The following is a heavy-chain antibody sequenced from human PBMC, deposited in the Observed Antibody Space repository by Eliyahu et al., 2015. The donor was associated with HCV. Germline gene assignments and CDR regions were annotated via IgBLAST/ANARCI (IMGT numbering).Heavy chain of an antibody. CDR2: INHSGST. D-gene: IGHD2-15*01. J-gene: IGHJ5*02. CDR3: ARVQDCSGGSCYSVNWFDP. V-gene: IGHV4-34*01. Sequence: QVQLQQWGAGLLKPSETLSLTCAVYGGSFSGYYWXWIRQPPGKGLEWIGEINHSGSTNYNPSLKSRVTISVDTSKNQFSLKLSSVTAADTAVYYCARVQDCSGGSCYSVNWFDPWGQGTLVTVSS. CDR1: GGSFSGYY.